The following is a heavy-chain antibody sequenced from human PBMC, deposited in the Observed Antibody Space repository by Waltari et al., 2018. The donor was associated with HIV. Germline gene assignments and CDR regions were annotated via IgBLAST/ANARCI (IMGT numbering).Heavy chain of an antibody. J-gene: IGHJ4*02. CDR2: ISPNSGGT. CDR1: GYTFNGHY. CDR3: ARDRAGYKQY. Sequence: QLQLVQSGAEVKKPGASVKVSCKASGYTFNGHYMHWVRQAPGQGLEWMRGISPNSGGTNYAQEFQGRVTMTRDTSSSTAYMELSRLRSDDTAVYYCARDRAGYKQYWGQGTLVTVSS. V-gene: IGHV1-2*02. D-gene: IGHD1-1*01.